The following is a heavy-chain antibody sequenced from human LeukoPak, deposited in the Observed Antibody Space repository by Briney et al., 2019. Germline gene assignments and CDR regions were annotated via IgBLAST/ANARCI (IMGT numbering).Heavy chain of an antibody. CDR2: IYYSGST. D-gene: IGHD3-3*01. V-gene: IGHV4-30-4*08. Sequence: SQTLSLTCTVSGGSISSGYYYWSWIRQPPGKGLEWIGYIYYSGSTYYNPSLKSRVTISVDTSKDQFSLKLSSVTAADTAVYYCARPRDFWSGYYGYWGQGTLVTVSS. CDR3: ARPRDFWSGYYGY. J-gene: IGHJ4*02. CDR1: GGSISSGYYY.